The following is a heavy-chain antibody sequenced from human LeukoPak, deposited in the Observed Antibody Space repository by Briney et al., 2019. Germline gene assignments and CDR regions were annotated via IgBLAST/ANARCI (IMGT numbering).Heavy chain of an antibody. CDR2: IKQDGSEK. CDR3: AGGYYYGDY. D-gene: IGHD3-10*01. J-gene: IGHJ4*02. Sequence: GGSLRLSCAASGFTFSSYWMSWVRQAPGKGLEWVANIKQDGSEKYYVDSVRGRFTISRDNSKNTLYLQMNSLRAEDTAVYYCAGGYYYGDYWGQGTLVTVSS. CDR1: GFTFSSYW. V-gene: IGHV3-7*04.